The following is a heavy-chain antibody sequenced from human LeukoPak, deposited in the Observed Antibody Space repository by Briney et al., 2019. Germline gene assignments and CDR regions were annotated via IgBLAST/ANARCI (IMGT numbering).Heavy chain of an antibody. V-gene: IGHV3-23*01. D-gene: IGHD6-19*01. CDR2: ISGSGGST. CDR3: AKDRGSGWPQFDY. J-gene: IGHJ4*02. Sequence: GVLRLSCAASGFSFRSYAMSWVRQAPGKGLEWVSAISGSGGSTYHADSVKGRFTISRDNSKNTLYLQMTSLRAEDTAVYYCAKDRGSGWPQFDYWGQGTLVTVSS. CDR1: GFSFRSYA.